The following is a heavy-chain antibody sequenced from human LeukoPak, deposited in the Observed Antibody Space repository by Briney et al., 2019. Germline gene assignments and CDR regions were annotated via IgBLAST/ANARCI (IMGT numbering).Heavy chain of an antibody. V-gene: IGHV3-30-3*01. CDR3: ARDLSGGFDY. J-gene: IGHJ4*02. D-gene: IGHD3-10*01. CDR2: ISYDGSNK. Sequence: GGSLRLSCAASGFTFSSYWMHWVRQAPGEGLEWVTVISYDGSNKFYADSVKGRFTISRDSSKNTLYLQMNSLRVEDTAVYYCARDLSGGFDYWGQGSLVTVSS. CDR1: GFTFSSYW.